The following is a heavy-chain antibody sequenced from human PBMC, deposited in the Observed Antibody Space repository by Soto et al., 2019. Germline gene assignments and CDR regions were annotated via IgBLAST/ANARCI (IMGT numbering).Heavy chain of an antibody. CDR3: ARVAFSYFGMDV. CDR1: GGAISSYY. Sequence: SETLSLTCGVSGGAISSYYWSWVRQPPGKGLEWVGRVFSSGSTNYNASIKSRITTSIHPSKNDVSLTLRSVTAADTADYYCARVAFSYFGMDVWGPGTTVTVSS. CDR2: VFSSGST. V-gene: IGHV4-4*07. J-gene: IGHJ6*02. D-gene: IGHD3-3*02.